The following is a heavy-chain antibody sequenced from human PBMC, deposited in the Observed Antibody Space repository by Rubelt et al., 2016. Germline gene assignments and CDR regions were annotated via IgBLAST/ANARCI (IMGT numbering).Heavy chain of an antibody. CDR2: VSYDGSNK. Sequence: PGRSLRLSCAASGFTLSSYAMHWVRQAPGKGLEWVAVVSYDGSNKYYADSVKGRFTISRDNSKNTLYLQMNSLRAEDTALYYCAKDHWRGNDRSGAYFDYWGQGTLVTVSS. CDR1: GFTLSSYA. CDR3: AKDHWRGNDRSGAYFDY. J-gene: IGHJ4*02. D-gene: IGHD3-22*01. V-gene: IGHV3-30*04.